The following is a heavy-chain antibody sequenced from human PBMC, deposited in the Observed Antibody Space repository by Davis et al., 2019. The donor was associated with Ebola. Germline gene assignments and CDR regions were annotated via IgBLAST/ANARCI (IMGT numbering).Heavy chain of an antibody. V-gene: IGHV1-18*04. Sequence: ASVKVSCKASGYTFTTHGISWVRQAPGQGLEWMGWISAYNGNTNYAQNLQGRVTMTTDTSTSTVYMELRSLRSDDTAVYYCARVGYAGHYKLFGVDVWGQGTTVTVSS. J-gene: IGHJ6*02. CDR1: GYTFTTHG. CDR3: ARVGYAGHYKLFGVDV. D-gene: IGHD2-15*01. CDR2: ISAYNGNT.